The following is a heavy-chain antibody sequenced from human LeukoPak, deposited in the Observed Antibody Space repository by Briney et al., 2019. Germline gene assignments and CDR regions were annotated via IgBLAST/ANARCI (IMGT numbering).Heavy chain of an antibody. CDR1: GYTFTNYD. V-gene: IGHV1-8*03. CDR3: ARGQAGYCSGGSCKHPVYYFDW. Sequence: ASVKVSCKASGYTFTNYDISWVRQATGQGLEWMGWMNPNRDNTGYAQKFQGRVTITRNTSISTAYMELSSLRSEDTAVYYCARGQAGYCSGGSCKHPVYYFDWWGQGTLVTVSS. J-gene: IGHJ4*02. CDR2: MNPNRDNT. D-gene: IGHD2-15*01.